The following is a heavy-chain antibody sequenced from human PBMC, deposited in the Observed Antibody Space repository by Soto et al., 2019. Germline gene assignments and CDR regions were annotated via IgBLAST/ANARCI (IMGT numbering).Heavy chain of an antibody. Sequence: QVQLQQWGAGLLKPSETLSLTCAVYGGSFSGYYWSWIRQPPGKGLEWIGEINHSGSTNYNPSLKSRVTISVDTSKNQFSLKLSSVTAADTAVYYGARGRVYPFDYWGQGTLVTVSS. V-gene: IGHV4-34*01. J-gene: IGHJ4*02. CDR2: INHSGST. CDR1: GGSFSGYY. CDR3: ARGRVYPFDY.